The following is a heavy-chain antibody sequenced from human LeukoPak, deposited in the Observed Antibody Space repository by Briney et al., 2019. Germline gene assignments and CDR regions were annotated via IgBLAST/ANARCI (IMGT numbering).Heavy chain of an antibody. J-gene: IGHJ6*02. Sequence: GGSLRLSCGASGFTFSAYAMSWVRQAPGKGLEWVSAISDSGASTYYADSVKGRFTISRGHSTNTVFLQMSSLRADDTAVYYCAKFSGIWHYFPMDVWGQGTTVTVSS. D-gene: IGHD3-10*01. CDR2: ISDSGAST. CDR3: AKFSGIWHYFPMDV. V-gene: IGHV3-23*01. CDR1: GFTFSAYA.